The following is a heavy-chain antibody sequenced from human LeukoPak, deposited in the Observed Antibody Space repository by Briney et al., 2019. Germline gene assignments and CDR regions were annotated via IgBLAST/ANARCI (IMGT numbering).Heavy chain of an antibody. CDR2: ISSGSSTI. CDR3: ASGSGYD. CDR1: GFTFTSDA. V-gene: IGHV3-48*01. J-gene: IGHJ4*02. Sequence: GGSLRLSCVASGFTFTSDAMNWVRQAPGKGLEWISYISSGSSTIYYADSVKGRFTISRDNAKNSLYLQMNSLRAEDTAVYYCASGSGYDWGQGTLVTVSS. D-gene: IGHD5-12*01.